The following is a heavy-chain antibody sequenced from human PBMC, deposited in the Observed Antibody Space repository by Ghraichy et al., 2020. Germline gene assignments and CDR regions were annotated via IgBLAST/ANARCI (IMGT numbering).Heavy chain of an antibody. D-gene: IGHD3-3*01. Sequence: SQTLSLTCAVYGGSFSGYYWSWIRQPPGKGLEWIGEINHSGSTNYNPSLKSRVTISVDTSKNQFSLKLSSVTAADTAVYYCARGLRRTRSGYYKNYYYYGMDVWGQGTTVTVSS. V-gene: IGHV4-34*01. CDR3: ARGLRRTRSGYYKNYYYYGMDV. J-gene: IGHJ6*02. CDR2: INHSGST. CDR1: GGSFSGYY.